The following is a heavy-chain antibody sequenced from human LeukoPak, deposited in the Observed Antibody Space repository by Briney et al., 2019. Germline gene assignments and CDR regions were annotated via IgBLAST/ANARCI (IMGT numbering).Heavy chain of an antibody. CDR2: IRVYNGNT. V-gene: IGHV1-18*01. CDR3: ARGPGGRSGYYPLEDYYYYYYMDV. Sequence: ASVKVSCKASGYTFTSYGISWVRQAPGQGLEWMGWIRVYNGNTIYAQKLQGRVTMTTDTSTSTAYMELRSLRSGDTAVYYCARGPGGRSGYYPLEDYYYYYYMDVWGKGTTVTVSS. CDR1: GYTFTSYG. J-gene: IGHJ6*03. D-gene: IGHD3-22*01.